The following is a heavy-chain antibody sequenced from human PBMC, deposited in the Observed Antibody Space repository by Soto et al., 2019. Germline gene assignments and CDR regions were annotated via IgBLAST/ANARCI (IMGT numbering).Heavy chain of an antibody. Sequence: ASVEVSCKASGYTFTSYGISWVREAPGQGLEWMGWISAYNGNTNYAQKLQGRVTISVDTSKNQFSLKLSSVTAADTAVYYCARGAIFGVVVGNWFDPWGQGTLVTVSS. CDR1: GYTFTSYG. V-gene: IGHV1-18*04. CDR2: ISAYNGNT. CDR3: ARGAIFGVVVGNWFDP. J-gene: IGHJ5*02. D-gene: IGHD3-3*01.